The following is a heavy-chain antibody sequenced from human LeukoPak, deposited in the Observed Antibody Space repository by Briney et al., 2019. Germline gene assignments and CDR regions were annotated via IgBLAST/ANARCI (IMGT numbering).Heavy chain of an antibody. CDR1: GFTFSSYS. V-gene: IGHV3-21*01. Sequence: PGGSLRLSCAASGFTFSSYSMNWVRQAPGKGLEWVSSISSSSSYIYYADSVKGRFTISRDNAKNSLYLQMNSLRAEDTAVYYCARATPGHCDFWSGPKYNWFDPWGQGTLVTVSS. J-gene: IGHJ5*02. D-gene: IGHD3-3*01. CDR2: ISSSSSYI. CDR3: ARATPGHCDFWSGPKYNWFDP.